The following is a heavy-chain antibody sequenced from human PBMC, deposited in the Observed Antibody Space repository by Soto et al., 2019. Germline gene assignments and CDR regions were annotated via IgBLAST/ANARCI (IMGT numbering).Heavy chain of an antibody. D-gene: IGHD3-10*01. J-gene: IGHJ6*02. Sequence: SETLSLTCAVSGYSISSGYYWGWIRQPPGKGLEWIGSIYHSGSTYYNPSLKRRVTISVDASKNHFSLKLSSATAADTAVYSCARDAVVGFGEFFRFYYGMDVWGQGTTVTVSS. CDR2: IYHSGST. CDR1: GYSISSGYY. V-gene: IGHV4-38-2*02. CDR3: ARDAVVGFGEFFRFYYGMDV.